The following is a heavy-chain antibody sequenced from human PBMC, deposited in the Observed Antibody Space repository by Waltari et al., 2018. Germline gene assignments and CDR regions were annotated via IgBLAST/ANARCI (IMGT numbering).Heavy chain of an antibody. CDR3: ASVGFGARVYDY. J-gene: IGHJ4*02. Sequence: QVQLQESGPGLVKPSATLSLTCTVSGGSISSYYWSWIRQPPGKGLEWIGYIYYSGSTNYNPSLKSRVTISVDTSKNQFSLKLSSVTAADTAVYYCASVGFGARVYDYWGQGTLVTVSS. CDR2: IYYSGST. CDR1: GGSISSYY. V-gene: IGHV4-59*01. D-gene: IGHD3-10*01.